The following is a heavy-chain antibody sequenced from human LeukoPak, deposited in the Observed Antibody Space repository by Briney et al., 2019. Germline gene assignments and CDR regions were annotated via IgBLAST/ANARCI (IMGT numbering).Heavy chain of an antibody. V-gene: IGHV3-9*01. D-gene: IGHD3-10*01. J-gene: IGHJ4*02. Sequence: GGSLRLSCAASGFTFDDYAMHWVRQAPGKGLEWVSGISWNSGSIGYADSVKGRFTISRDNAKNSLYLQMNSLRAEDTALYYCAKTLGSGSGSSFDYWSQGTLVTVSS. CDR1: GFTFDDYA. CDR3: AKTLGSGSGSSFDY. CDR2: ISWNSGSI.